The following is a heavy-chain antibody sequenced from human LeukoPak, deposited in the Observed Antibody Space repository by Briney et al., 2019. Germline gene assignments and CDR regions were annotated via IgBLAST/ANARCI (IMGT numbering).Heavy chain of an antibody. D-gene: IGHD2-21*01. V-gene: IGHV3-23*01. CDR1: GITLSNYG. CDR2: ISDSSGRT. CDR3: AKRGVVIRAILVGFHKEAYYFDT. J-gene: IGHJ4*02. Sequence: GGSLRPSCAVSGITLSNYGMSWVRQAPGKGLEWVAGISDSSGRTNYADSVKGRFTISRDNPKNTLYLQMNSLRVEDTAVYFCAKRGVVIRAILVGFHKEAYYFDTWGQGALVTVSS.